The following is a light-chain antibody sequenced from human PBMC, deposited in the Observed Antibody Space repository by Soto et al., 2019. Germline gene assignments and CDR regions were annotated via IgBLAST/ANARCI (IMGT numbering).Light chain of an antibody. CDR1: QSISSY. CDR3: QQIYSTPLT. J-gene: IGKJ4*01. CDR2: AAS. V-gene: IGKV1-39*01. Sequence: ENQMTQSPSSLSASVGETVSITCRASQSISSYLNWYQQKSGKAPKLLIYAASSLQSGVPSSFSGHESRTDFTLTISRLQHEDFATYYCQQIYSTPLTFGGGIKVDIK.